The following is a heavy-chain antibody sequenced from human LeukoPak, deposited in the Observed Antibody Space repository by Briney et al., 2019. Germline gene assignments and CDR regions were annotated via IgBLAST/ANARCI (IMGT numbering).Heavy chain of an antibody. Sequence: SVKVSCKASGGTFSSYAISWVRQAPGQGLERMGRIIPIFGTANYAQKFQGRVTITTDESTSTAYMELSSLRSEDTAVYYCARYGDFGFDYWGQGTLVTVSS. CDR1: GGTFSSYA. D-gene: IGHD4-17*01. J-gene: IGHJ4*02. CDR3: ARYGDFGFDY. V-gene: IGHV1-69*05. CDR2: IIPIFGTA.